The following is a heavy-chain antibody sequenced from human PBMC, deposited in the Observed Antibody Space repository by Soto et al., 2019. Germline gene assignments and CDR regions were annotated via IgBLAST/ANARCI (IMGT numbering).Heavy chain of an antibody. CDR1: GGTFSSYT. J-gene: IGHJ6*02. D-gene: IGHD3-10*01. CDR3: ARGGGVRGVIVGYYYGMDV. V-gene: IGHV1-69*02. CDR2: IIPILGIA. Sequence: SVKVSCKASGGTFSSYTISWVRQAPGQGLGWMGRIIPILGIANYAQKFQGRVTITADKSTSTAYMELSSLRSGDTAVYYCARGGGVRGVIVGYYYGMDVWGQGTTVTVSS.